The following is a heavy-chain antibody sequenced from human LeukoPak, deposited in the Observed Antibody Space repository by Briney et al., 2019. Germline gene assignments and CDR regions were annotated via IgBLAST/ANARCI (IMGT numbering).Heavy chain of an antibody. CDR1: GFTFSTYN. CDR2: ISSSSSYI. J-gene: IGHJ5*02. D-gene: IGHD3-22*01. V-gene: IGHV3-21*01. CDR3: AREGIYDSSGYYPNWFDP. Sequence: GGSLRLSCAASGFTFSTYNMKWVRQAPGKGLEWVSSISSSSSYINYADSVKGRFTISRDNAKNSLYLQMNSLRAEDTAVYYCAREGIYDSSGYYPNWFDPWGQGTLVTVSS.